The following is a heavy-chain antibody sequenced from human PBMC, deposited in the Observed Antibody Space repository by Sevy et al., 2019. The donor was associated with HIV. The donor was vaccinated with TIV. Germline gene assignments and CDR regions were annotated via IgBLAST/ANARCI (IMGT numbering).Heavy chain of an antibody. V-gene: IGHV4-59*01. CDR1: GGSISSYY. Sequence: SETLSLTCTVSGGSISSYYWSWIRQPPGKGLEWIGYIYYSGSTNYNPSLKSRVTISVDTSKNQFSLKLSSMTAADTAVYYCARVADFWSGFTYNWFDPWGQGTLVTVSS. D-gene: IGHD3-3*01. J-gene: IGHJ5*02. CDR2: IYYSGST. CDR3: ARVADFWSGFTYNWFDP.